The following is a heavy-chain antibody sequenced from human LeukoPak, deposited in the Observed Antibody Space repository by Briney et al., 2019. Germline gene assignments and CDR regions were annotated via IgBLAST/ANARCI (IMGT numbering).Heavy chain of an antibody. CDR3: ARHAGMGVITSVDY. V-gene: IGHV1-46*01. J-gene: IGHJ4*02. CDR1: GYTFTSYY. Sequence: GASGKVCCKASGYTFTSYYMHWGGQAPGQGVEGRGVINPIVGTTSYAQNFQGRVPMPRDMSTTTVYMELTSPRSEDTAVYYCARHAGMGVITSVDYWGQGTLVTASS. D-gene: IGHD3-22*01. CDR2: INPIVGTT.